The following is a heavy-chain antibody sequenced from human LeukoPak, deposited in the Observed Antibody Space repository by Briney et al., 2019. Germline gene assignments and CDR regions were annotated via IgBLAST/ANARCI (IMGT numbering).Heavy chain of an antibody. J-gene: IGHJ4*02. CDR3: ARDRNSQGFDY. CDR1: GYTFTSYG. CDR2: ISAYNGNT. Sequence: GASVKVSCKASGYTFTSYGISWVRQAPGQGLEWMGWISAYNGNTNYAQKLQGRVTMTRDTSTSTVYMELSSLRSEDTAVYYCARDRNSQGFDYWGQGTLVTVSS. V-gene: IGHV1-18*01. D-gene: IGHD5-18*01.